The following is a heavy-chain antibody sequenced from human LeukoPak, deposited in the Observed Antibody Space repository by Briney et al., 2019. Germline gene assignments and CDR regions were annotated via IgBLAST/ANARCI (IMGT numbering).Heavy chain of an antibody. V-gene: IGHV3-21*01. D-gene: IGHD3-9*01. CDR2: ITSGGDYI. J-gene: IGHJ4*02. CDR1: GFTFNTFN. CDR3: ARGHYDVLAASYKWTPDY. Sequence: GGSLRLSCAASGFTFNTFNMNWVRQAPGKGLEWVSSITSGGDYIYYADSVKGRFTTSRDNAKNSLSLQLNSLRVDDTAVYYCARGHYDVLAASYKWTPDYWGQGTLVTVSS.